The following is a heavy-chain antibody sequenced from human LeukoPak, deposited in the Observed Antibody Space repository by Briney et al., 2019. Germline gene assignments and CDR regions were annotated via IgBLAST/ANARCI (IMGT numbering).Heavy chain of an antibody. D-gene: IGHD5-24*01. CDR1: GFTFSSYW. Sequence: GGSLRLSCAASGFTFSSYWMHWVRQAPGKGLVWVSRINSDGSSTSYADSVKGRFTISRDNAKNTLYLQMNSLRAEDTAVYYCARVVATIRTYYFDYWGQGTLVTVSS. CDR3: ARVVATIRTYYFDY. CDR2: INSDGSST. V-gene: IGHV3-74*01. J-gene: IGHJ4*02.